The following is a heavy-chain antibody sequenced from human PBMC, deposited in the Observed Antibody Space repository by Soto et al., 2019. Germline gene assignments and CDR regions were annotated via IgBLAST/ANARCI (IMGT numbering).Heavy chain of an antibody. Sequence: EVQLVESGGGLVQPGGSLRLSCAASGFTVSSNYMSWVRQAPGKGLEWVSVIYSGGSTYYADSVKGRFTISRDNSKNTLYLQMNSLRAEDTAVYYCATGLVPAALTSSYYYYYGMDVWGQGTTVTVSS. CDR2: IYSGGST. D-gene: IGHD2-2*01. V-gene: IGHV3-66*01. J-gene: IGHJ6*02. CDR1: GFTVSSNY. CDR3: ATGLVPAALTSSYYYYYGMDV.